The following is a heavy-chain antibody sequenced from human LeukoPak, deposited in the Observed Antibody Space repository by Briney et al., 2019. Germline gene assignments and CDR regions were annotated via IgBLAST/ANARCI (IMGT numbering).Heavy chain of an antibody. CDR3: ARDLPKDRDYGGNSGAFDI. CDR1: GYSFTSYA. J-gene: IGHJ3*02. V-gene: IGHV7-4-1*02. Sequence: ASVKVSCKASGYSFTSYAIHWVRQAPGQWLEWMGWIDTNTGNPTYAQGFTGRFVFSLDTSVSTAYLQISSLKAEDTAVYYCARDLPKDRDYGGNSGAFDIWGQGTMVTVSS. D-gene: IGHD4-23*01. CDR2: IDTNTGNP.